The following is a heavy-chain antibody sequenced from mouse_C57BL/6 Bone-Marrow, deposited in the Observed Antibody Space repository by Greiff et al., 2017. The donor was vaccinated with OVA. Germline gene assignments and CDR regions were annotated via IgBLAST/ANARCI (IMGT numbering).Heavy chain of an antibody. CDR2: ISYDGSN. D-gene: IGHD1-1*01. Sequence: EVQLVESGPGLVKPSQSLSLTCSVTGYSITSGYYWNWIRQFPGNKLEWMGYISYDGSNNYNPSLKNRISITRDTSKNQFFLKLNSVTTEDTATYYCARDEYYYGSSPWFAYWGQGTLVTVSA. J-gene: IGHJ3*01. V-gene: IGHV3-6*01. CDR1: GYSITSGYY. CDR3: ARDEYYYGSSPWFAY.